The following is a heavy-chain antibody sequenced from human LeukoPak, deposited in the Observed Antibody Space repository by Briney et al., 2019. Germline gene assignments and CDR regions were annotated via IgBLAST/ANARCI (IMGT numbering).Heavy chain of an antibody. Sequence: GGSLRLSCVVSGFTFSIYAMAWVRQAPGKGLEWVSGISDQTYYTDSVRGRFTISRDNSKNTLYLQMNSLRAEDTAVYYCAKGQASVAYKYFFDYWGQGTLVTVSS. CDR2: ISDQT. J-gene: IGHJ4*02. D-gene: IGHD3-16*01. CDR3: AKGQASVAYKYFFDY. CDR1: GFTFSIYA. V-gene: IGHV3-23*01.